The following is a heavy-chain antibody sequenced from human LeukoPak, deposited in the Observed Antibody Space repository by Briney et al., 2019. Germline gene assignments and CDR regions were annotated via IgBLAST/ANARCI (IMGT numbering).Heavy chain of an antibody. Sequence: PSETLSLTCTVSGGSLSRGGYYWSWIRQHPGKGLEWIGYIYYSGSTYYNPSLKSRVTISVDTSKNQFSLKLSSVTAADTAVYYCASAYWLRFLFDPWGQRTLVTVSS. V-gene: IGHV4-31*03. CDR1: GGSLSRGGYY. D-gene: IGHD3-3*01. J-gene: IGHJ5*02. CDR2: IYYSGST. CDR3: ASAYWLRFLFDP.